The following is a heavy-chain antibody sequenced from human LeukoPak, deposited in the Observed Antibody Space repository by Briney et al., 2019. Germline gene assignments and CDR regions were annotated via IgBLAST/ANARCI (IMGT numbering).Heavy chain of an antibody. V-gene: IGHV1-69*04. CDR1: GGTFSSYA. Sequence: SVKVSCKASGGTFSSYAISWVRQAPGQRLEWMGRIIPIFGIANYAQKFQGRVTITADKSTSTAYMELSSLRSEDTAVYYCARYKIEFDWLAAFDPWGQGTLVTVSS. CDR3: ARYKIEFDWLAAFDP. CDR2: IIPIFGIA. J-gene: IGHJ5*02. D-gene: IGHD3-9*01.